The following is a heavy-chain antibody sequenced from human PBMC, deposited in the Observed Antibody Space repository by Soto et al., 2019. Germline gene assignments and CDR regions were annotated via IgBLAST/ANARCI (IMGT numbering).Heavy chain of an antibody. CDR2: ISTSTGNT. V-gene: IGHV1-18*04. D-gene: IGHD3-22*01. CDR1: GYTFTNYD. Sequence: ASVKVSCKASGYTFTNYDVTWVRQAPGQGLEWMGWISTSTGNTNYAQKFQGRVTITADKSTSTAYMELSSLRSEDTAVYYCATKKYYDSSGLPLQYYYGMDVWGQGTTVTVSS. CDR3: ATKKYYDSSGLPLQYYYGMDV. J-gene: IGHJ6*02.